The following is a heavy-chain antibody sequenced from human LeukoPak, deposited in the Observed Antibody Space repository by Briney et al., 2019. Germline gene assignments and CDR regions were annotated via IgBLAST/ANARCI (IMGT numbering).Heavy chain of an antibody. CDR2: IKQDGSEK. CDR1: GLTFSNYW. CDR3: ARRATRDTGSCYSCAFDI. J-gene: IGHJ3*02. V-gene: IGHV3-7*01. D-gene: IGHD2-15*01. Sequence: GGSLRLSCAASGLTFSNYWMSWVRQAPGKGLECVANIKQDGSEKYYVDSVKGRFTISRDNANNSLYLQMNSLRPEDTAVYYCARRATRDTGSCYSCAFDIWGQGTMVTVSS.